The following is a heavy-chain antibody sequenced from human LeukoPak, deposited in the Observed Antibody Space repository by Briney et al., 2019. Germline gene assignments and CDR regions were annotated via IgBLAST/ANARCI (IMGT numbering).Heavy chain of an antibody. J-gene: IGHJ4*02. CDR1: GFTFSKYA. CDR3: AKSNYFESGGYYFFDY. V-gene: IGHV3-23*01. D-gene: IGHD3-22*01. Sequence: GGSLRLSCAASGFTFSKYAMTWVRQAPGKGLECVLGISVSGGSTNYADSVKGRFTISRDNSKNTLSLQMNSLRAEDTAVYHCAKSNYFESGGYYFFDYWGQGTLVTVSS. CDR2: ISVSGGST.